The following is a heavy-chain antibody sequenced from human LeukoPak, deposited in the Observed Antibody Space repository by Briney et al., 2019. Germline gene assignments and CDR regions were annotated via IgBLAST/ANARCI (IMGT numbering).Heavy chain of an antibody. CDR3: ARGPYYYDSSGYYYRDFIGFDY. V-gene: IGHV1-18*01. CDR2: ISTYNANT. D-gene: IGHD3-22*01. CDR1: GYTLTSYG. J-gene: IGHJ4*02. Sequence: GAPVKVSCKASGYTLTSYGISWVRQAPGQGLEWMGWISTYNANTNYAQKLQGRVTMTTDTSTSTAYMELRSLRSDDTAVYYCARGPYYYDSSGYYYRDFIGFDYWGQGTLVTVSS.